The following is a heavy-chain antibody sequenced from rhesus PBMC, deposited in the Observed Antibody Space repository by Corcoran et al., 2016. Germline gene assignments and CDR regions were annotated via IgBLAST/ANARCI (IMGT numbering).Heavy chain of an antibody. CDR2: IYGNRPTT. CDR1: GGSISGYYY. Sequence: QVKLQQWGEGLVKPSETLSLTCAVYGGSISGYYYWSWIRQPAGKGLEWIGYIYGNRPTTNNNPSLKNRITISKDTSKNQFSLKLSSMTAADAAVYYCARDIDDYGSVGFDYWGQGVLVTVSS. D-gene: IGHD4-4*01. CDR3: ARDIDDYGSVGFDY. V-gene: IGHV4-73*01. J-gene: IGHJ4*01.